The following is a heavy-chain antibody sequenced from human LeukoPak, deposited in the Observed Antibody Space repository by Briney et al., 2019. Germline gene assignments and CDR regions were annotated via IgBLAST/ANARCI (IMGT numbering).Heavy chain of an antibody. D-gene: IGHD1-26*01. Sequence: PSETLSLTCTVSGGSMISYYWSWIRQPPGKGLEWIGYIYYSGSTNYNPSLKSRVTISVDTSKNQFSLKLSSVTAADTAAYYCETTQGASGSYWPSYYYYMDVWGKGTTVTVSS. V-gene: IGHV4-59*01. CDR1: GGSMISYY. J-gene: IGHJ6*03. CDR2: IYYSGST. CDR3: ETTQGASGSYWPSYYYYMDV.